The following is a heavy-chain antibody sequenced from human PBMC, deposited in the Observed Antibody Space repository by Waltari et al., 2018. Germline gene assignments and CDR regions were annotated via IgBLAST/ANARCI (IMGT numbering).Heavy chain of an antibody. CDR3: ARYYGENMNWFDP. J-gene: IGHJ5*02. D-gene: IGHD4-17*01. CDR1: VRSTSSGGSS. V-gene: IGHV4-31*01. Sequence: QAQLQESGPGLVTPPQTLSLTCTVSVRSTSSGGSSWSWLRQHPGKGLEWIGYIYYSGSTYYNPSLKGLVTISVDTSKNQFSLKRSSVTAADTAVYYCARYYGENMNWFDPWGQGTLVTVSS. CDR2: IYYSGST.